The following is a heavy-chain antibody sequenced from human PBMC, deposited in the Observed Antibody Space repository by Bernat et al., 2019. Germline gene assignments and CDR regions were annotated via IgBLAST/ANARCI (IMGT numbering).Heavy chain of an antibody. CDR1: GFSFNNYF. V-gene: IGHV3-23*01. J-gene: IGHJ6*03. CDR2: ISSGGDTT. CDR3: ARGGGYYYYYMDV. D-gene: IGHD3-16*01. Sequence: EVQLLESGGDLVQPGESLRLSCAASGFSFNNYFMTWVRQAPGQGLEWVSSISSGGDTTYYADSVKGRFTISRDNSKNTLYLQMNSLRAEDTAVYYCARGGGYYYYYMDVWGKGTTVTVSS.